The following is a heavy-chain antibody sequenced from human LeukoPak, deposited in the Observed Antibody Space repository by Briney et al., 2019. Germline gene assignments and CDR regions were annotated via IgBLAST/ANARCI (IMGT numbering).Heavy chain of an antibody. V-gene: IGHV1-18*01. J-gene: IGHJ6*02. D-gene: IGHD3-22*01. CDR3: ARDLGLTYYYDSSGYSRGEYYYYGMDV. CDR2: ISAYNGNT. CDR1: GYTFTSYG. Sequence: ASAKDSRKASGYTFTSYGISWVRQAPGQGLEWMGWISAYNGNTNYAQKHQGRVTMTTDTSTSTAYMELRSLRSDDTAVYYCARDLGLTYYYDSSGYSRGEYYYYGMDVWGQGTTVTVSS.